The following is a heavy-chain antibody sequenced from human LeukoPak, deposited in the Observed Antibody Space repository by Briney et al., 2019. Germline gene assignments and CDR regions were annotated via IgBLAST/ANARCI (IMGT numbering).Heavy chain of an antibody. V-gene: IGHV1-2*02. CDR2: INPNSGGT. CDR3: ASRLGTTVVDY. Sequence: GASVKVSCKASGGTFSSYAISWVRQAPGQGLEWMGWINPNSGGTNYAQKFQGRVTMTRDTSISTAYMELSRLRSDDTAVYYCASRLGTTVVDYWGQGTLVTVSS. D-gene: IGHD4-23*01. J-gene: IGHJ4*02. CDR1: GGTFSSYA.